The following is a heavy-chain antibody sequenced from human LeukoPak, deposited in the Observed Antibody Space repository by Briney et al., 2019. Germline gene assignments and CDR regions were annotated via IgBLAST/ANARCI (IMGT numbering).Heavy chain of an antibody. CDR1: GGTFSSYA. D-gene: IGHD2-2*01. V-gene: IGHV1-69*05. Sequence: SVKVSCKASGGTFSSYAISWVRQAPGQGLEWMGGIIPIFGTANYAQKFQGRVTITTDESTSTAYMELSRLRSDDTAVYYGAQGSSTSDLYYYYYMDVWGKGTTVTVSS. CDR2: IIPIFGTA. CDR3: AQGSSTSDLYYYYYMDV. J-gene: IGHJ6*03.